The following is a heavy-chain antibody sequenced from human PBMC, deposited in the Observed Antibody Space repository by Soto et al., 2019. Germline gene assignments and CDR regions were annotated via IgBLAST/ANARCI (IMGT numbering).Heavy chain of an antibody. CDR3: AKGGRAFPIFGVNVPQYYGMDV. J-gene: IGHJ6*01. Sequence: QVQLVESGGGVVQPGTFLRLSCAASGFTFNTYGMHWVRQAPGKGLEWVAVISYDGKNKYYTDSVRGRVTISRDNSKNTLYLQLNTLRPEDTAEYYCAKGGRAFPIFGVNVPQYYGMDVW. CDR2: ISYDGKNK. D-gene: IGHD3-3*01. CDR1: GFTFNTYG. V-gene: IGHV3-30*18.